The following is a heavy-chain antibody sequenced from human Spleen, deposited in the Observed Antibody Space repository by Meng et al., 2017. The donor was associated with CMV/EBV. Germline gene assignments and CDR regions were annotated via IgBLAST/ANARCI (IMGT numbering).Heavy chain of an antibody. Sequence: GGSLRLSCAASGFTFSSYWMSWVRQAPGKGLEWVANIKQEGSEKYYVDSVKGRFTISRDNSRNSLYLHMTSLRAEDTALYYCVKLFDYWGQGTLVTVSS. CDR3: VKLFDY. CDR1: GFTFSSYW. CDR2: IKQEGSEK. J-gene: IGHJ4*02. V-gene: IGHV3-7*01.